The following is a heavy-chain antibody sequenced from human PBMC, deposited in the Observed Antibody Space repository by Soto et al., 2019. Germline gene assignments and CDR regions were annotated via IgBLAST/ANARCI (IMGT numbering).Heavy chain of an antibody. D-gene: IGHD3-3*01. J-gene: IGHJ6*02. CDR1: GFTFSSYG. V-gene: IGHV3-30*18. CDR2: ISYDGSNK. Sequence: QVQLVESGGGVVQPGRSLRLSCAASGFTFSSYGMHWVRQAPGKGLEWVAVISYDGSNKYYADSVKGRFTISRDNSKNPLYLQMNSLRAEDTAGYYCAKGGTYYDFWSGLTLDVWGQGTTVTVSS. CDR3: AKGGTYYDFWSGLTLDV.